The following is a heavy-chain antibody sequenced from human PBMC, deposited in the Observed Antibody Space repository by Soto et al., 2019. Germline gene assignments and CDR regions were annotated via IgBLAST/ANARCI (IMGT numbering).Heavy chain of an antibody. D-gene: IGHD1-26*01. Sequence: QVQLVESGRGVVQPGRSLRLSCAASGFTFSSYVMHWVRQAPGRGLEWVSGISYDGSSEYYADSVKGRFTISRDNSKNTLYLQINSLRVDDTAVFYCAKGGVVGDTGVDYWGQGTLVTVSS. CDR1: GFTFSSYV. V-gene: IGHV3-30*18. CDR3: AKGGVVGDTGVDY. CDR2: ISYDGSSE. J-gene: IGHJ4*02.